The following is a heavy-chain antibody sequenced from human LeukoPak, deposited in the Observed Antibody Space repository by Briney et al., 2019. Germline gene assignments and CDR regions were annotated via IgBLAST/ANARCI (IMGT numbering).Heavy chain of an antibody. CDR2: MHPNSGNT. CDR3: ARALGVYDFWSGINNWFDS. J-gene: IGHJ5*01. Sequence: ASVKVSCKASGYTFTSYDINWVRQATGQGLEWMGRMHPNSGNTGYAQKFQGRVTITRNTSISTAYMELSSLRSEDTAVYYCARALGVYDFWSGINNWFDSWGQGTLVTVSS. CDR1: GYTFTSYD. V-gene: IGHV1-8*03. D-gene: IGHD3-3*01.